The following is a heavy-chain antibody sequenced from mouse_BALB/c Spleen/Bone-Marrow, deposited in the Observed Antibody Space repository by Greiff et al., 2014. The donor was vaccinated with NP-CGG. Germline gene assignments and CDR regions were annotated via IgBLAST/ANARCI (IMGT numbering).Heavy chain of an antibody. CDR3: ARNDGYS. CDR2: IYPGDGDT. D-gene: IGHD2-3*01. V-gene: IGHV1-82*01. Sequence: LVESGASVKISCKTSGYAFSSSWMNWVKQRPGQGLEWIGRIYPGDGDTNYNGKFKGKATLTADKSSSTAYMQLSSLTSVDSAVYFCARNDGYSWGQGTLVTVSA. J-gene: IGHJ3*01. CDR1: GYAFSSSW.